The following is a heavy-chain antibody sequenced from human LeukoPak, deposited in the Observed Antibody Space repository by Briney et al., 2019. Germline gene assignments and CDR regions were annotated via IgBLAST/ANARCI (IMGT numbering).Heavy chain of an antibody. CDR1: GDSISSSYY. Sequence: SETLSLTCAVSGDSISSSYYWSWIRQPPGKGLEWIGYIYYSGSTNYSPSLKSRVTISVDTSKNQFSLKLSSVTAADTAVYYCARVPARSRFDYWGQGTLVTVSS. V-gene: IGHV4-61*01. J-gene: IGHJ4*02. CDR3: ARVPARSRFDY. CDR2: IYYSGST. D-gene: IGHD2-15*01.